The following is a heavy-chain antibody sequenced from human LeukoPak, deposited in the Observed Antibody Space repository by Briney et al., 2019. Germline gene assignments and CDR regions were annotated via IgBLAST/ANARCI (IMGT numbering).Heavy chain of an antibody. CDR1: GFTFSSYG. J-gene: IGHJ3*02. CDR2: IRYDGSNK. CDR3: AKQPYYYGSGSYYKGAFDI. D-gene: IGHD3-10*01. Sequence: HPGGSLRLSCAASGFTFSSYGMHWVRQAPGKGLEWVAFIRYDGSNKYYADSVKGRFTISRDNSKNTLYLQMNSLRAEDTAVYYCAKQPYYYGSGSYYKGAFDIWGQGTMVTASS. V-gene: IGHV3-30*02.